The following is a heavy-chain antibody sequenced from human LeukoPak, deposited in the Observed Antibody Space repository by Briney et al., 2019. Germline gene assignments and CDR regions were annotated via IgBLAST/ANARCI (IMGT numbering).Heavy chain of an antibody. CDR2: INHSGST. CDR1: GGSFSGYY. CDR3: ARGAARSHYYGMDV. D-gene: IGHD6-6*01. J-gene: IGHJ6*02. Sequence: PSETLSLTCAVYGGSFSGYYWSWIRQPPGKGLEWIGEINHSGSTNYNPSLKSRVTISVDTSKNQFSLKLSSVTAADTAVYYCARGAARSHYYGMDVWGQGTTVTASS. V-gene: IGHV4-34*01.